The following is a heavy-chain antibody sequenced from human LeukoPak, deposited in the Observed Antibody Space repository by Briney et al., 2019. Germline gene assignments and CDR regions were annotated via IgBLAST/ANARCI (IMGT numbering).Heavy chain of an antibody. Sequence: GASVKVSCKAPGGTFSSYAISWVRQAPGQGLEWMGGIIPIFGTANYAQKFQGRVTITADESTSTAYMELSSLRSEDTAVYYCARGSVTGYYYYYYGMDVWGQGTTVTVSS. CDR2: IIPIFGTA. V-gene: IGHV1-69*13. J-gene: IGHJ6*02. CDR1: GGTFSSYA. D-gene: IGHD3-10*01. CDR3: ARGSVTGYYYYYYGMDV.